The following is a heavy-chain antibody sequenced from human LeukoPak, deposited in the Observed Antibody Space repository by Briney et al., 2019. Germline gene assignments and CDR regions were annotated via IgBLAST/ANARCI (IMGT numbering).Heavy chain of an antibody. J-gene: IGHJ4*02. D-gene: IGHD4-17*01. CDR3: ARYGDYEEFDY. CDR1: GVSISSSSYY. CDR2: IYYSGST. V-gene: IGHV4-31*03. Sequence: PSETLSLTCTVSGVSISSSSYYWGWIRQPPGKGLEWIGYIYYSGSTYYNPSLKSRVTISVDTSKNQFSLKLSSVTAADTAVYYCARYGDYEEFDYWGQGTLVTVSS.